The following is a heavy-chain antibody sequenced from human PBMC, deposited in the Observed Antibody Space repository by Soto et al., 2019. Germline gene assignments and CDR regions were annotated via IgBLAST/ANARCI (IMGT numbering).Heavy chain of an antibody. CDR1: GFTFSSYW. CDR3: ASWGYYYYGMDV. V-gene: IGHV3-74*01. CDR2: INSDGSST. J-gene: IGHJ6*02. D-gene: IGHD3-16*01. Sequence: WSLRLSCAASGFTFSSYWMHWVRQAPGKGLVWVSRINSDGSSTSYADSVKGRFTISRDNAKNTLYLQMNSLRAEDTAVYYCASWGYYYYGMDVWGQGTTVTVSS.